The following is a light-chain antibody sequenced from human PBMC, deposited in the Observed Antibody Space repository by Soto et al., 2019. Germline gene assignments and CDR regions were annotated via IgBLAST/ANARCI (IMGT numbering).Light chain of an antibody. V-gene: IGKV3-20*01. CDR3: QQYDNVPQT. Sequence: GSLPLAPEECGTRWSTASQTLRRTYIAWYQQKPGQAPRVLIYGASKRATGIPDRFSCRGSGTDISHTCSILVPEDFAFHSCQQYDNVPQTYGQGTKVDI. CDR1: QTLRRTY. J-gene: IGKJ2*01. CDR2: GAS.